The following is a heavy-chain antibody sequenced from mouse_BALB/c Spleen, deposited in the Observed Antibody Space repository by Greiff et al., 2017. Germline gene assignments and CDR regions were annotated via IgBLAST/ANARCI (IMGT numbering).Heavy chain of an antibody. J-gene: IGHJ2*01. CDR1: GYSITSDYA. D-gene: IGHD2-2*01. Sequence: EVQLQQSGPGLVKPSQSLSLTCTVTGYSITSDYAWHWIRQFPGNKLEWMGYISYSGSTSYNPSLKSRISITRDTSKNQFFLQLNSVTTEDTATYYCARSRGYGGYYFDYWGQGTTLTVSS. CDR2: ISYSGST. CDR3: ARSRGYGGYYFDY. V-gene: IGHV3-2*02.